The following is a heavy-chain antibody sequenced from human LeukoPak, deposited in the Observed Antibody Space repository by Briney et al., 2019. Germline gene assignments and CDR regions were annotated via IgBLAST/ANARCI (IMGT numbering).Heavy chain of an antibody. Sequence: PGGSLRLSCAASGFTLSNYAMSWVRQAPGQGLEWVTTSRDIAESTYYPDSVKGRFTLSRDNSKSTLSLQMNSLRADDTAVYYCATQNFDYWGQGTLVTVSS. V-gene: IGHV3-23*01. J-gene: IGHJ4*02. CDR3: ATQNFDY. CDR1: GFTLSNYA. CDR2: SRDIAEST.